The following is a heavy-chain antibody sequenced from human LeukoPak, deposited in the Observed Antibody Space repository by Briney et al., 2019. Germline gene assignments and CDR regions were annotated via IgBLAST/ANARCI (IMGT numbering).Heavy chain of an antibody. CDR3: ARSRGLNWFDP. CDR2: IYHSGST. J-gene: IGHJ5*02. Sequence: KSSQTLSLTCAVSGGSISSGGYSWSWIRQPPGKGLEWIGYIYHSGSTYYNPSLKSRVTISVDRSKNQFSQKLSSVTAADTAVYYCARSRGLNWFDPWGQGTLVTVSS. V-gene: IGHV4-30-2*01. CDR1: GGSISSGGYS.